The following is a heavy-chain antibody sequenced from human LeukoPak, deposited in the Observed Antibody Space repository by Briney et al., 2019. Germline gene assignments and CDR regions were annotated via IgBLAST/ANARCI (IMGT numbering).Heavy chain of an antibody. J-gene: IGHJ3*02. D-gene: IGHD2-2*01. CDR1: GFTFSSYG. CDR3: AKIKSPGYCSSTSCYDFAFDI. CDR2: IRYDGSNK. V-gene: IGHV3-30*02. Sequence: GGSLRLSCAASGFTFSSYGMHWVRQAPGKGLEWVAFIRYDGSNKYYADSVKGRFTISRDYSKNTLYLQMNSLRAEDTAVYYCAKIKSPGYCSSTSCYDFAFDIWGQGTMVTVSS.